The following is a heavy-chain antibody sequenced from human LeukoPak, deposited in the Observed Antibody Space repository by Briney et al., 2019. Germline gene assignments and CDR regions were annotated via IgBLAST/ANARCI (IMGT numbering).Heavy chain of an antibody. V-gene: IGHV3-30*02. CDR3: ATLWDFDY. J-gene: IGHJ4*02. D-gene: IGHD3-16*01. CDR1: GFTFSSYA. CDR2: IRYDGSNK. Sequence: GVSLRLSCAASGFTFSSYAMHWVRQAPGKGLEGVAFIRYDGSNKYYADSVKGRFTISRDNSKNTLYLQMNSLRAEDTAVYYCATLWDFDYWGQGTLVTVSS.